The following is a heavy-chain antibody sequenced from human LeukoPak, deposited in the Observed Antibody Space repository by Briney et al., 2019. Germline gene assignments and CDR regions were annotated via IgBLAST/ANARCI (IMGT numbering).Heavy chain of an antibody. CDR3: ARDRSNDSSGYYVPFDY. J-gene: IGHJ4*02. D-gene: IGHD3-22*01. CDR2: ISAYNGNK. V-gene: IGHV1-18*01. Sequence: ASVNVSCKASGYTFTSYGISWVRQAPGQGLEWMGWISAYNGNKNYAQKLQGRVTMTQDTSTSTAYMELRSLRSDDTAVYYCARDRSNDSSGYYVPFDYWGQGTLVTVSS. CDR1: GYTFTSYG.